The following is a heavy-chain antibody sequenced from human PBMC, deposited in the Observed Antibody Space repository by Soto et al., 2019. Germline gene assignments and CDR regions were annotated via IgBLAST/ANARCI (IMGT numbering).Heavy chain of an antibody. Sequence: GGSLRLSCAASGFTFSSYAMHWVRQAPGKGLEWVAVISYDGSNKYYADSVKGRFTISRDNSKNTLYLQMNSLRAEDTAVYYCARGHLTDDSSGYLGLDYWGQGTLVTVSS. D-gene: IGHD3-22*01. CDR1: GFTFSSYA. CDR2: ISYDGSNK. CDR3: ARGHLTDDSSGYLGLDY. J-gene: IGHJ4*02. V-gene: IGHV3-30-3*01.